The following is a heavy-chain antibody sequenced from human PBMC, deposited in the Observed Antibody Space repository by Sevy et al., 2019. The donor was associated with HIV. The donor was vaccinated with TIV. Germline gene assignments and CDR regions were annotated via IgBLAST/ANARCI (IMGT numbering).Heavy chain of an antibody. Sequence: ASVKVSCKASGYTFTSYGISWVRQAPGQGLEWMGWISAYNGNTNYAQKLQGRVTMTTDTSTSTAYMELRSLRSDDTAVYYCARDYYYDSSCYEYFDYWGQGTLVTVSS. CDR2: ISAYNGNT. CDR1: GYTFTSYG. V-gene: IGHV1-18*04. J-gene: IGHJ4*02. CDR3: ARDYYYDSSCYEYFDY. D-gene: IGHD3-22*01.